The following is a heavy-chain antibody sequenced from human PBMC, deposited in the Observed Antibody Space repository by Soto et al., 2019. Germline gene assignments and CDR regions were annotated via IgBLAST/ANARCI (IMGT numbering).Heavy chain of an antibody. CDR2: IYYSGST. J-gene: IGHJ4*02. CDR1: GGSISSSSYY. Sequence: SETLSLTCTVSGGSISSSSYYWGWIRQPPGKGLEWIGSIYYSGSTYYNPSLKSRVTISVDTSKNQFSLKLRSVTAADTAVYYCARALTYDSSGYYPDSFDYWGPGTLVTVSS. V-gene: IGHV4-39*01. D-gene: IGHD3-22*01. CDR3: ARALTYDSSGYYPDSFDY.